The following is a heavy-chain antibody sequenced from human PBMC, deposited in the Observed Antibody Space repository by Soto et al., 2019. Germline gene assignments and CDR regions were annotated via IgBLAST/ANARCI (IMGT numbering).Heavy chain of an antibody. J-gene: IGHJ6*02. V-gene: IGHV1-18*04. D-gene: IGHD2-2*01. Sequence: QVPLVQSGAEVKKPGASVKVSCKASGYTFTSYGISWVRQAPGQGLEWMGWISAYNGNTNYAQKLQGRVTMTTDTSTSTADMELRSLGSDHTAVYYCARVLTVVVPAATSTAVDYYGMDVWGQGPTVTVSS. CDR2: ISAYNGNT. CDR1: GYTFTSYG. CDR3: ARVLTVVVPAATSTAVDYYGMDV.